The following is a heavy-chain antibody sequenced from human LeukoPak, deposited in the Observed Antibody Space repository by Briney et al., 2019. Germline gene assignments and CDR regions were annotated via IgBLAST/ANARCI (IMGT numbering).Heavy chain of an antibody. CDR2: MNPNSGNT. Sequence: ALVKVSCKASGYTFTSYDINWVRQATGQGLEWMGWMNPNSGNTGYAQKFQGRVTMTRNTSISTAYMELSSLRSEDTAVYYCARAHRYSSSWYLAGIYYFDYWGQGTLVTVSS. D-gene: IGHD6-13*01. CDR1: GYTFTSYD. J-gene: IGHJ4*02. CDR3: ARAHRYSSSWYLAGIYYFDY. V-gene: IGHV1-8*01.